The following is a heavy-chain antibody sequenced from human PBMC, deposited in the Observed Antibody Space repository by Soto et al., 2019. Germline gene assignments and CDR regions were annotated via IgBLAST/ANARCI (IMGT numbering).Heavy chain of an antibody. CDR2: IIPNFGTA. CDR3: ASVNYGGNSADS. CDR1: GGTFSSHA. D-gene: IGHD4-17*01. V-gene: IGHV1-69*01. Sequence: QVQLVQSGAEVKKPGSSVKVYCKASGGTFSSHAITWVRQAPGQGLEWIGGIIPNFGTANYAQKFQGRVTSTADECMSTAYTELSSVRSEDPAVYLCASVNYGGNSADSWGHGSPVVVCS. J-gene: IGHJ5*01.